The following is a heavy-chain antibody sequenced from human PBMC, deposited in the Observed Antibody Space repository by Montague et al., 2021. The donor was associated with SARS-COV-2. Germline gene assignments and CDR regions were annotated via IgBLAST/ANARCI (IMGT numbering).Heavy chain of an antibody. J-gene: IGHJ4*02. D-gene: IGHD2-2*03. CDR2: INHGGST. Sequence: SETLSLTCAVCGGSFSDYHWSWIRQPPGGGLEWIGRINHGGSTKYNPSLKSRVTISIDTSKNQFSLKLSSVTAADTAVYYCARGTPGYWGQGTLVTVSS. CDR1: GGSFSDYH. V-gene: IGHV4-34*01. CDR3: ARGTPGY.